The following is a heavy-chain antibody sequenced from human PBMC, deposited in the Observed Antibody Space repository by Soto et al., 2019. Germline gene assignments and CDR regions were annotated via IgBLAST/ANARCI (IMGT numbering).Heavy chain of an antibody. V-gene: IGHV3-23*01. CDR3: VKDDGGYPSTAPL. Sequence: EVQLLESGGGLVQPGGSLRLSCAASGITISNYPMSWVRQAPGKGLDWVSGISGSGDRTYYADSAKGRFTISKDISKSSLSLQLDSLGVEDTAVYFCVKDDGGYPSTAPLWGQGTLVTVSS. D-gene: IGHD3-22*01. CDR2: ISGSGDRT. J-gene: IGHJ4*02. CDR1: GITISNYP.